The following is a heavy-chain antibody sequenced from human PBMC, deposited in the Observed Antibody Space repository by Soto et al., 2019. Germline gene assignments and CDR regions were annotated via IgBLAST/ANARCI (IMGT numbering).Heavy chain of an antibody. CDR3: ARRGDSSGYIDY. CDR2: IYPGDSDT. CDR1: GYSFTSYW. Sequence: AVESLSISCDVSGYSFTSYWIGWVLQMPGKGLEWMGIIYPGDSDTIYSPSFQGQVTISADKSISTAYLQWSSLKASDTAMYYCARRGDSSGYIDYWGQGILVTVSS. V-gene: IGHV5-51*01. D-gene: IGHD3-22*01. J-gene: IGHJ4*02.